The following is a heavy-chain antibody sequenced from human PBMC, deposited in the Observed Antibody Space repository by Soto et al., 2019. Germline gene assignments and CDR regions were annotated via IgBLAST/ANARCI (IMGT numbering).Heavy chain of an antibody. J-gene: IGHJ6*03. CDR1: GGSISSYY. CDR3: ARIREKVVAYIGYYYIDV. CDR2: IYYSGST. D-gene: IGHD2-15*01. V-gene: IGHV4-59*01. Sequence: SETLSLTCTVSGGSISSYYWSWIRQPPGKGLEWIGYIYYSGSTNYNPSLKSRVTISVDTSKNQFSLKLSSVTAADTAVYYCARIREKVVAYIGYYYIDVWGKGTTVTVSS.